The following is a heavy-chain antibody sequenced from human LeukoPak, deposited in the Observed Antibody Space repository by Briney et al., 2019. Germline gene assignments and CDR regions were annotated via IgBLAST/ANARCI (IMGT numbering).Heavy chain of an antibody. CDR1: GFPFSSCA. CDR2: ASSSSSYV. D-gene: IGHD2-15*01. CDR3: ARADCSGGGCYDYFDC. Sequence: LSLSWGPSGFPFSSCALRWGGQDPAGRPRSRAGASSSSSYVYYGDSVKGRFTISRDNAKNSLYLLMNSLRAEDTAVYYCARADCSGGGCYDYFDCWGQGTLVTVSS. V-gene: IGHV3-21*01. J-gene: IGHJ4*02.